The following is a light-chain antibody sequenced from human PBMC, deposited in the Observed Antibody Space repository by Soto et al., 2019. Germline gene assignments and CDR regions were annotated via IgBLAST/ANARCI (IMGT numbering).Light chain of an antibody. Sequence: EIVMPQSPVTLSVSPGERAALSCRASQSVGSNFAWYQQRPGQAPRVLIYGTSTRATGVPARFSGSGSGTAFTLTISSLQSEDFAVDYCPQYNNWPYNFGQGTRLEIK. CDR2: GTS. CDR1: QSVGSN. CDR3: PQYNNWPYN. J-gene: IGKJ2*01. V-gene: IGKV3-15*01.